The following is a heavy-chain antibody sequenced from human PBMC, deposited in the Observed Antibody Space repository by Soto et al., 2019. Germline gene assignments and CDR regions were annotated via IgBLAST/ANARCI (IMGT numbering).Heavy chain of an antibody. CDR3: AASIDIVVVPAAIQSFDY. CDR2: ISAYNGNT. J-gene: IGHJ4*02. Sequence: GASVKVSCKASGYTFTSYGISWVRQAPGQGLEWMGWISAYNGNTNYAQKLQGRVTMTTDTSTSTAYMELRSLRSDDTAVYYCAASIDIVVVPAAIQSFDYWGQGTLVTVSS. D-gene: IGHD2-2*01. CDR1: GYTFTSYG. V-gene: IGHV1-18*01.